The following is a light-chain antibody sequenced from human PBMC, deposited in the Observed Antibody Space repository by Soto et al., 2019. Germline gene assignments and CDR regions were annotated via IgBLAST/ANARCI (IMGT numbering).Light chain of an antibody. Sequence: DIQMTQSPSPLSASVGDRVTITCRASQSISSWLAWYQQKPGKAPKLLIYDASGLESGVPSRFSGSGSGTEFTLTISSLQPDDFATYYCQQYNSYPWTFGQGTKVEIK. J-gene: IGKJ1*01. V-gene: IGKV1-5*01. CDR3: QQYNSYPWT. CDR1: QSISSW. CDR2: DAS.